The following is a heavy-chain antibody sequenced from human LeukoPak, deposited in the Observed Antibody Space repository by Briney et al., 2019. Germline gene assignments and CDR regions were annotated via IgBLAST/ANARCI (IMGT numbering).Heavy chain of an antibody. CDR2: INHSGST. CDR1: GGSFSGYY. V-gene: IGHV4-34*01. Sequence: SETLSLTCAVYGGSFSGYYWSWIRQPPGKGLEWIGEINHSGSTNYNPSLKSRVTMSADRSKNQFSLILRSVTAADTAVYYCARGGLRDAFDMWGRGTMVTASS. CDR3: ARGGLRDAFDM. J-gene: IGHJ3*02.